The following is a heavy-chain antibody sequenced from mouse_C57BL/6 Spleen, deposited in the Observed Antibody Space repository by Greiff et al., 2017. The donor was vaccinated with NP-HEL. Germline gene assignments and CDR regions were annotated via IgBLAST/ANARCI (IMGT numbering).Heavy chain of an antibody. J-gene: IGHJ4*01. CDR2: IDPNSGGT. V-gene: IGHV1-72*01. Sequence: VQLQQPGAELVQPGASVKLSCKASRYTFTSYWMHWVKQRPGRGLEWIGRIDPNSGGTKYNEKFKSKATLTVDKPSSTAYMQLSSLTSEDSAVYYCARQAQRETEFYAMDYWGQGTSVTVSS. CDR3: ARQAQRETEFYAMDY. D-gene: IGHD4-1*01. CDR1: RYTFTSYW.